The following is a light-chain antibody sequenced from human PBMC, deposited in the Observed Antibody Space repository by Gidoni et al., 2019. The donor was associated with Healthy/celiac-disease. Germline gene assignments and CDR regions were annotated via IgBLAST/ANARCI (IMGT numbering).Light chain of an antibody. CDR1: QSLLHSNGYNY. V-gene: IGKV2-28*01. J-gene: IGKJ1*01. CDR3: MQALQTPRT. Sequence: DIVMTQSPLSLPVTPGEPASISCRSSQSLLHSNGYNYLDWYLQKPGQSPQLLIYLGSNRASGVPDRFSGSGSGTDFTLKISRVEAEDVGVYYCMQALQTPRTVGQXTKVEIK. CDR2: LGS.